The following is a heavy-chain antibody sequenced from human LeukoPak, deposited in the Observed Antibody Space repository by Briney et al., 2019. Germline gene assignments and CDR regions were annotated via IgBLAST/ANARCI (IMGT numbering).Heavy chain of an antibody. D-gene: IGHD6-19*01. CDR3: ARDGTEQWLVPEYYFDY. CDR2: IWYDGSNK. Sequence: GGSLRLSCAASGFSFSSYGMHWVRQAPGKGLEWVAVIWYDGSNKYYADSVKGRFTISRDNSKNTLYLQMNSLRAEDTAVYYCARDGTEQWLVPEYYFDYWGQGTLVTVSS. J-gene: IGHJ4*02. CDR1: GFSFSSYG. V-gene: IGHV3-33*08.